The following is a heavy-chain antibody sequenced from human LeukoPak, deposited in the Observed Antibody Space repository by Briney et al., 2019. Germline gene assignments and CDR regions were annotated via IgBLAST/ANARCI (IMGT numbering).Heavy chain of an antibody. V-gene: IGHV3-74*01. Sequence: TGGSLRLSCVASGFTFSSYWMHWVRQDPRKGLVWVSRINGDGRNINYADSVRGRFTISRDNAKNTLYLQMNTLRVEDTAVYYCARASSSWYADYWGQGTLVSVSS. CDR1: GFTFSSYW. CDR2: INGDGRNI. CDR3: ARASSSWYADY. D-gene: IGHD6-13*01. J-gene: IGHJ4*02.